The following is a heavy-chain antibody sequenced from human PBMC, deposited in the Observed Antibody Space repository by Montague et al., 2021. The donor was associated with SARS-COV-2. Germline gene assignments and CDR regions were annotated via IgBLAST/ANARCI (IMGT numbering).Heavy chain of an antibody. Sequence: SLRLSCAASGFTFSSYAMNWVRQAPGKGLEWVSVIYSGGSSTYXXXSXXXRFXISRDNSKNTLYLQMNSLRAEDTAVYYCAKDVAIKYDFWSGYRYDAFDIWGQGTMVTASS. V-gene: IGHV3-23*03. CDR1: GFTFSSYA. D-gene: IGHD3-3*01. J-gene: IGHJ3*02. CDR3: AKDVAIKYDFWSGYRYDAFDI. CDR2: IYSGGSST.